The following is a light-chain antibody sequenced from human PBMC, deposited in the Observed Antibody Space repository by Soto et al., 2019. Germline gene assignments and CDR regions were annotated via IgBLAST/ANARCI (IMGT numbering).Light chain of an antibody. CDR2: DVN. J-gene: IGLJ1*01. V-gene: IGLV2-11*01. Sequence: QSVLTQPRSVSGSPGQSVTISCTGSSGDGGAYNFASWYQQHPGAAPKLLIHDVNKRPPGVPDRYSASKSGNTASLTISGLQAVDEAEYYCCSYAGDYRYVFGSGTKVTVL. CDR3: CSYAGDYRYV. CDR1: SGDGGAYNF.